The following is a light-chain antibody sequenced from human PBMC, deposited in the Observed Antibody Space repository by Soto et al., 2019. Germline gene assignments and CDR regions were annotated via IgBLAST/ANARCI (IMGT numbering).Light chain of an antibody. J-gene: IGKJ2*01. CDR1: QSISIW. Sequence: DIQMTQSPSTLSASVGDRVTITCRASQSISIWLAWYQQKPGKAPKILIYKASSLESGVPSRFSGSGSGTEFTLTISSLQPDDSATYYCQQYSRLYTFGQGTKVDIK. CDR2: KAS. CDR3: QQYSRLYT. V-gene: IGKV1-5*03.